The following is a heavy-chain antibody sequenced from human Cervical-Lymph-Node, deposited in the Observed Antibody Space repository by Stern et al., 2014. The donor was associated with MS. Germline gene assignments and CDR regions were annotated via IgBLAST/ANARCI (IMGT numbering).Heavy chain of an antibody. D-gene: IGHD4-23*01. V-gene: IGHV3-33*01. CDR3: AREGGNTAEYFQH. J-gene: IGHJ1*01. Sequence: VQLVESGGGVVQPGRSLRLSCAASGFTFSSSGMHWVRQAPGKGLEWLAIIWYDGSNTYYADSVKGRFTISRDNSKNKLYLQMNSLRAEDTAVYYCAREGGNTAEYFQHWGQGTLVTVSS. CDR2: IWYDGSNT. CDR1: GFTFSSSG.